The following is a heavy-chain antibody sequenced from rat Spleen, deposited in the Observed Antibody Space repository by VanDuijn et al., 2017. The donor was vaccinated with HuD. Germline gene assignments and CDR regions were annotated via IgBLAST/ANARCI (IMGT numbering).Heavy chain of an antibody. D-gene: IGHD1-1*01. CDR2: IRSDGGRN. V-gene: IGHV5-7*01. J-gene: IGHJ2*01. CDR1: GFTFSDYY. Sequence: EVQLVESGGGLVQPGRSLKLSCAASGFTFSDYYMAWVRQAPTKGLEWVATIRSDGGRNFYRDSVKGRFTVSSENAKSTLYFLMDSLRSEDTATYYCARHPDYSNYFDYWGQGVMVTVSS. CDR3: ARHPDYSNYFDY.